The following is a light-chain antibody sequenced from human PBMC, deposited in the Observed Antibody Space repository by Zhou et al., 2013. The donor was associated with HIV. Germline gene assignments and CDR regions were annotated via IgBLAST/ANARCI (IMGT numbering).Light chain of an antibody. Sequence: DIQMTQSPSSLSASVGDRVTITCRASQGIGTYLAWYQQKPGKAPNLLIYEASTLESGVASRFSGSGSGTDFTLTISSLQPDDFATYFCQQYLNYPLTFGGGTKVEIK. CDR3: QQYLNYPLT. CDR2: EAS. V-gene: IGKV1-16*01. J-gene: IGKJ4*01. CDR1: QGIGTY.